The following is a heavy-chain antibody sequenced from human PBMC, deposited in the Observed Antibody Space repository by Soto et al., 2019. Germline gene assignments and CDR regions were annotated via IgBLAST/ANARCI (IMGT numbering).Heavy chain of an antibody. D-gene: IGHD1-7*01. V-gene: IGHV1-69*12. J-gene: IGHJ6*02. CDR1: GGTFSSYA. CDR3: VGPPELTRIYYYYGMDV. CDR2: IIPIFGTA. Sequence: QVQLVQSGAEVKKPGSSVKVSCKASGGTFSSYAISWVRQAPGQGLEWMGGIIPIFGTANYAQKFQGRVTITAAESTSTAYMELSRLRSEDRAVYYCVGPPELTRIYYYYGMDVWGQGTTVTVSS.